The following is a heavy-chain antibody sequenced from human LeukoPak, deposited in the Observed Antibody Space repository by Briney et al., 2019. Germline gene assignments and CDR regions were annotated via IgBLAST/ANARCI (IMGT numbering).Heavy chain of an antibody. Sequence: ASVKVSCKASGYTFTGYYMHWVRQDPGQGLEWMGRINPNSAGTNYAQKFQGKVTMTRDTSISTAYMELSRLRSDDTAVYYCARREGVDTARGIDYWGQGTLVTVSS. V-gene: IGHV1-2*06. CDR1: GYTFTGYY. J-gene: IGHJ4*02. CDR2: INPNSAGT. D-gene: IGHD5-18*01. CDR3: ARREGVDTARGIDY.